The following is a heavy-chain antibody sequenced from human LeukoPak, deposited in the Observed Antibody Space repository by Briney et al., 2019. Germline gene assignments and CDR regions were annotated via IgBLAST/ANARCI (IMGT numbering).Heavy chain of an antibody. Sequence: GGSLRLSCAASGFTFSSYWMSWVRQAPGKGLEWVANIKQDGSEKYYVDSVKGRFTISRDNAKNSLYLQMNSLRAEDTAVYYCARDWYSSDWSNFDYWGQGTLVTVSS. D-gene: IGHD6-19*01. V-gene: IGHV3-7*01. CDR1: GFTFSSYW. CDR2: IKQDGSEK. CDR3: ARDWYSSDWSNFDY. J-gene: IGHJ4*02.